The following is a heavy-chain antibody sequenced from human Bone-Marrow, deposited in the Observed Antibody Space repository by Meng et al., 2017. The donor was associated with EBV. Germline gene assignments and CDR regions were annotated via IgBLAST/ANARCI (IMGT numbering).Heavy chain of an antibody. Sequence: QVELQEACPGLVKPSGTLSLTCAVSGGSIISSNWWRWVRQPPGKGLEWIGEIYHSGSTSYNPSLESRVTISVDKSKNQVSLKLSSVTAADTAVYYCAQRERWGLDPWGQGTLVTVSS. J-gene: IGHJ5*02. D-gene: IGHD3-16*01. CDR1: GGSIISSNW. CDR2: IYHSGST. V-gene: IGHV4-4*02. CDR3: AQRERWGLDP.